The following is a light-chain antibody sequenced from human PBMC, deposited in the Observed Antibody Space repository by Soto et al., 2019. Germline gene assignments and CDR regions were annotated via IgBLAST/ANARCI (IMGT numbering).Light chain of an antibody. J-gene: IGLJ2*01. CDR1: TSAVTSGHY. CDR2: DTT. CDR3: LLVYSGIVV. V-gene: IGLV7-46*01. Sequence: QAVVTQAPSLTVSPGGTVTLTCGSSTSAVTSGHYPYWFQQKPGQAPKTLIYDTTNQHSWSPARFSGSLLGGKAALTLSGAQPEDEADYYCLLVYSGIVVFGGGTQLTVL.